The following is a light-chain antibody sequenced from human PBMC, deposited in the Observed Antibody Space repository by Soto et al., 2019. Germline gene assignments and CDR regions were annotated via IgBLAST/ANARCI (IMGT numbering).Light chain of an antibody. CDR2: EVY. J-gene: IGLJ1*01. CDR1: SSDVGSYNF. CDR3: CSYAGSSTYV. V-gene: IGLV2-23*02. Sequence: QAVLTQPASVSGSPGQSITISCTGTSSDVGSYNFVSWYQEHPGKAPKVMIYEVYKRPSGVSNRFSGSKSGSTASLTISGLQVEDEADYYCCSYAGSSTYVFGTGTKLTVL.